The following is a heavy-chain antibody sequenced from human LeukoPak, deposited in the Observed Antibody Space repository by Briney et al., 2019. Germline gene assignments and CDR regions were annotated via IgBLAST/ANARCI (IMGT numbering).Heavy chain of an antibody. D-gene: IGHD2-8*01. CDR2: IYPGDSDT. Sequence: GESLKISCKGSGYSFTSYWIGWVRQMPGKGLEWMGIIYPGDSDTRYSPSFQGQVTISADKSISTAYLQWSSLKASDTAMYYCARVKLGYCTNGVCRLGYYFDYWGQGTLVTASS. CDR1: GYSFTSYW. CDR3: ARVKLGYCTNGVCRLGYYFDY. J-gene: IGHJ4*02. V-gene: IGHV5-51*01.